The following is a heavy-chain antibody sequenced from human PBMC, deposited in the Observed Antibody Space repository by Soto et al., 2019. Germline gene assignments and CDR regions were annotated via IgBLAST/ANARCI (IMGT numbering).Heavy chain of an antibody. Sequence: GGSLRLSCAASGFTFSSYAMSWVRQAPGKGLEWVSSISSSASHINYADSVKGRFTISRDNAKKSLYLQMNSLRAEDTAVYYCARGYTGYCSGGTCYWFDPWGQGTLVTVSS. CDR1: GFTFSSYA. V-gene: IGHV3-21*01. CDR3: ARGYTGYCSGGTCYWFDP. J-gene: IGHJ5*02. D-gene: IGHD2-15*01. CDR2: ISSSASHI.